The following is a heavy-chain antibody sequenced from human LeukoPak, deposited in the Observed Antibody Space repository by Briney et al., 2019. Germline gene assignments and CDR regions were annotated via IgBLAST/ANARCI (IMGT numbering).Heavy chain of an antibody. V-gene: IGHV1-69*06. D-gene: IGHD2-2*01. CDR2: IIPIFGTA. Sequence: SVTVSCKASGGTFSSYAISWVRQAPGQGLEWMGGIIPIFGTANYAQKFQGRVTITADKSTSTAYMELSGLRSEDTAVYYCATFVLGDCSSTSCYVPFDYWGQGTLVTVSS. CDR1: GGTFSSYA. J-gene: IGHJ4*02. CDR3: ATFVLGDCSSTSCYVPFDY.